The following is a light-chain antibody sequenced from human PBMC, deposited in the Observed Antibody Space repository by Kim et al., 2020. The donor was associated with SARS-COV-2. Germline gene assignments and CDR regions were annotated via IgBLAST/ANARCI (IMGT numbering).Light chain of an antibody. J-gene: IGLJ1*01. CDR1: SSNSGAGYN. CDR3: QSYDSSLSPYV. V-gene: IGLV1-40*01. Sequence: VTISCTGSSSNSGAGYNVHWNQQLPGTAPKLLIYGNSNRPSGVPDRFSGSKSGTSASLAITGLQAEDEADYYCQSYDSSLSPYVFGTGTKVTVL. CDR2: GNS.